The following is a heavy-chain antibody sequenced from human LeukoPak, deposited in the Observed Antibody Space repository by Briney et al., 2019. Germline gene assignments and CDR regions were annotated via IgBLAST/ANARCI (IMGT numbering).Heavy chain of an antibody. V-gene: IGHV3-23*01. J-gene: IGHJ4*02. CDR1: GFTFSSYA. CDR2: ISGSGGST. CDR3: AKLRTNWGSQDFDY. D-gene: IGHD7-27*01. Sequence: PGGSLRLSYAASGFTFSSYAMSWVRQAPGKGLEWVSAISGSGGSTYYADSVKGRFTISRDNSKNTLYLQMNSLRAEDTAVYYCAKLRTNWGSQDFDYWGQGTLVTVSS.